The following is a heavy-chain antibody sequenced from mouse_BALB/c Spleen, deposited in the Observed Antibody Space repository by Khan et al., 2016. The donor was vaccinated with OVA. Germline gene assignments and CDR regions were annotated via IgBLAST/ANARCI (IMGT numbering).Heavy chain of an antibody. D-gene: IGHD1-1*01. V-gene: IGHV5-17*02. CDR1: GFTFSSYG. CDR3: ATSYFYGYYFDY. J-gene: IGHJ2*01. CDR2: ISCDSPTI. Sequence: EVELVESGGGLVQPGGSRKLFCVASGFTFSSYGVHWVRQAPERGLEWVVYISCDSPTIYYADTVKGRFTISRDYPKNTLLLQMTSLMSEDTAKYYCATSYFYGYYFDYWCPGTTLTVSS.